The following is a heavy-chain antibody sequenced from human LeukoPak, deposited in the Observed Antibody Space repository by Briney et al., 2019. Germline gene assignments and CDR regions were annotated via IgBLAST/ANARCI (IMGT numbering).Heavy chain of an antibody. V-gene: IGHV4-59*01. CDR1: DGSFSSYY. CDR3: ARGNYYDSRTYYRAFDI. Sequence: KSSETLSLTCTVSDGSFSSYYWSWIRQPPGKGLEWIGYIYYSGSSNYNPSLKSRVTISVDTSKNHFSLKLSSVTAADTAVYYCARGNYYDSRTYYRAFDIWGQGTMVTVSS. D-gene: IGHD3-22*01. J-gene: IGHJ3*02. CDR2: IYYSGSS.